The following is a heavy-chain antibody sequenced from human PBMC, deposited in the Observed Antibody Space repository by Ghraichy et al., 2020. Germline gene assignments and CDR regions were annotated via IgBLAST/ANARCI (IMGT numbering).Heavy chain of an antibody. V-gene: IGHV3-33*01. CDR2: IWYDGSNK. Sequence: GESLNISCAASGFTFSSYGMHWVRQAPGKGLEWVAVIWYDGSNKYYADSVKGRFTISRDNSKNTLYLQMNSLRAEDTAVYYCARDKRQYSSGWYVRYWGQGTLVTVSS. J-gene: IGHJ4*02. D-gene: IGHD6-19*01. CDR3: ARDKRQYSSGWYVRY. CDR1: GFTFSSYG.